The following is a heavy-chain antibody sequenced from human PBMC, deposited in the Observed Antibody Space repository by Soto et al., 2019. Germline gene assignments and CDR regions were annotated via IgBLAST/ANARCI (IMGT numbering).Heavy chain of an antibody. Sequence: QVQLVESGGGVVQPGRSLRLSCAASGFTFSSYVMHWVRQAPGKGLEWVAVISYDGSNKYYADSVKGRFTISRDNSKNTLYLQMNSLRAEDTAVYYCARELGYCTNGVCALRYWGQGTLVTVSS. CDR2: ISYDGSNK. J-gene: IGHJ4*02. D-gene: IGHD2-8*01. CDR3: ARELGYCTNGVCALRY. V-gene: IGHV3-30-3*01. CDR1: GFTFSSYV.